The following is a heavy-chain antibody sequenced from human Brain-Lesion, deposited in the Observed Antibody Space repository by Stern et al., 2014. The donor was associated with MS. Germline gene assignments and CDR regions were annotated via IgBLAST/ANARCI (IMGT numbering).Heavy chain of an antibody. Sequence: VQLVESGPGLVKPSETLSLTCTVAGGSVSSTSYAWAWIRQPPGKGLEWIGTIYYSGNTYYSPSLQSRLTISLDQSKNQLSLHLRSVTAADTAVYYCAGEEDIRYCSGGSCTGNWFDPWGQGTLVTVSS. J-gene: IGHJ5*02. V-gene: IGHV4-39*01. CDR1: GGSVSSTSYA. D-gene: IGHD2-15*01. CDR2: IYYSGNT. CDR3: AGEEDIRYCSGGSCTGNWFDP.